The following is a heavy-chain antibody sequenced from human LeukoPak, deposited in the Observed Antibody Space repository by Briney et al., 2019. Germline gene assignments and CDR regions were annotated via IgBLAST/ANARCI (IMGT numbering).Heavy chain of an antibody. CDR2: IYPGDSKT. V-gene: IGHV5-51*01. J-gene: IGHJ4*02. D-gene: IGHD5-18*01. Sequence: GESLKISCKASGYTFSIYWIAWVRQMPGKGLEWVATIYPGDSKTRYSPSFQGQVTISADKSISTACLQWSSLKASDTAMYYCASTRSWHRYGYGYWGQGTLVTVSS. CDR3: ASTRSWHRYGYGY. CDR1: GYTFSIYW.